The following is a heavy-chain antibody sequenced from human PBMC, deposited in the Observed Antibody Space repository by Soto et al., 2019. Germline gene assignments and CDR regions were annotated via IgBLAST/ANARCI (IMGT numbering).Heavy chain of an antibody. CDR2: INAGNGNT. J-gene: IGHJ4*02. Sequence: ASVKVSCKVSGYTFTSYAMHWVRQAPGQRLEWMGWINAGNGNTKYSQKFQGRVTITRDTSASTAYMELSSLRSEDTAVYYCARGYYYDSSGYYRPRFDYWGQGTLVTVSS. CDR1: GYTFTSYA. V-gene: IGHV1-3*01. D-gene: IGHD3-22*01. CDR3: ARGYYYDSSGYYRPRFDY.